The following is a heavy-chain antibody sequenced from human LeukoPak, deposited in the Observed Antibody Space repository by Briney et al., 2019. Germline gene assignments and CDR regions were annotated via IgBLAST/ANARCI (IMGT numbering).Heavy chain of an antibody. V-gene: IGHV3-21*04. J-gene: IGHJ5*02. CDR1: GFTFSSYS. Sequence: KPGGSLRLSCAASGFTFSSYSMNWVRQAPGKGLEWVSSISSSSSYIYYADSVKGRFTISRDNAENSLYLQMNSLRAEDTAVYYCAKGSGSGWYGWFDPWGQGTLVTVSS. CDR2: ISSSSSYI. CDR3: AKGSGSGWYGWFDP. D-gene: IGHD6-19*01.